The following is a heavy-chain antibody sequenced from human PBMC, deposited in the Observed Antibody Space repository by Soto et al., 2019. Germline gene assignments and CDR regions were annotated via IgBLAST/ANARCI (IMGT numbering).Heavy chain of an antibody. J-gene: IGHJ5*02. CDR1: GGTFSSYT. D-gene: IGHD4-17*01. Sequence: QVQLVQSGAEVKKPGSSVKVSCKASGGTFSSYTISWVRQAPGQGLEWMGRIIPILGIANYAQKFQGRVTITADQSTSTAYMELSSLRSEDTAVYYCARGTPYGDYVWPTTWGQGTLVTVAS. CDR3: ARGTPYGDYVWPTT. V-gene: IGHV1-69*02. CDR2: IIPILGIA.